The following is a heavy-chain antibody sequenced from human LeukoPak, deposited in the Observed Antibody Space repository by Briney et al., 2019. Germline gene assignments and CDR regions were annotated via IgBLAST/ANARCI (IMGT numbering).Heavy chain of an antibody. V-gene: IGHV3-21*01. J-gene: IGHJ4*02. CDR3: AKENPLYCSSTSCSLDY. D-gene: IGHD2-2*01. CDR2: I. Sequence: IYYADSVRGRFTISRDNAENSVYLQMNSLRAEDTAVYYCAKENPLYCSSTSCSLDYWGQGTLVTVSS.